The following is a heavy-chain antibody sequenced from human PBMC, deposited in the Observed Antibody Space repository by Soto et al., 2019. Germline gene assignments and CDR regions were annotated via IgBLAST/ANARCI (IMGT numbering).Heavy chain of an antibody. CDR1: GFSFSSYA. J-gene: IGHJ5*02. D-gene: IGHD6-19*01. CDR2: ISHDGINK. Sequence: QVRLVESGGGVVQPGRSLRLSCTASGFSFSSYAMYWFRQPPGKGLEWVAVISHDGINKHYADSVKGRVTVSRDNSNHSLDLQLNSLRGEDTAMYYCARDMYSSDSVVKLFEPWGQGTLVTVSS. CDR3: ARDMYSSDSVVKLFEP. V-gene: IGHV3-30-3*01.